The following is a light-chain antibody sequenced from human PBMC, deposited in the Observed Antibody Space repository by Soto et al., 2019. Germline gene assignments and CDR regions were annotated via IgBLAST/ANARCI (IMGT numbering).Light chain of an antibody. V-gene: IGLV2-11*01. J-gene: IGLJ1*01. CDR1: SSDVGGYNY. Sequence: QSALTQPRSVSGSPGQSVTISCTGTSSDVGGYNYVSWYQQHPGKAPKLMIYDVSKRPSGVPDRFSGSKSGNTASLTISGLQAEDEADYYCCSYAGSSPHYVFGTGTKVTVL. CDR3: CSYAGSSPHYV. CDR2: DVS.